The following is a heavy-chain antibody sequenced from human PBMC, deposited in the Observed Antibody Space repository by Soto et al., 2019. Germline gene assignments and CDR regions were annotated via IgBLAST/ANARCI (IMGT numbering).Heavy chain of an antibody. D-gene: IGHD2-2*02. CDR1: GFTISSNY. J-gene: IGHJ4*02. Sequence: GGSLRLSCAASGFTISSNYMSWVRQAPGKGLEWVSVIYSGGSTYYADSVKGRFTISRDNSKNTLYLQMNSLRAEDTAVYYCARSEYYTTGYYFDYWGQGTLVTVSS. CDR2: IYSGGST. CDR3: ARSEYYTTGYYFDY. V-gene: IGHV3-66*01.